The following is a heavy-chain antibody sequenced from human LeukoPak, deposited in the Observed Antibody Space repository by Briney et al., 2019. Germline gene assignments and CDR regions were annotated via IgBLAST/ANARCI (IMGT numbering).Heavy chain of an antibody. D-gene: IGHD2-15*01. V-gene: IGHV4-34*01. CDR1: GGSFSGYY. CDR3: ASDCSGGSCYSAYFDY. CDR2: INHSGST. J-gene: IGHJ4*02. Sequence: KPSETLSLTCAVYGGSFSGYYWSWIRQPPGKGLEWIGEINHSGSTNYNPSLKSRVTISVDTSKNQFFLKLSSVTAADTAAYYCASDCSGGSCYSAYFDYWGQGTLVTVSS.